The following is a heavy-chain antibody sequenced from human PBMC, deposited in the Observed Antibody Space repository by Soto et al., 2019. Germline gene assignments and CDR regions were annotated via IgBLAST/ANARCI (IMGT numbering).Heavy chain of an antibody. Sequence: QVQLQQWGAGLLKPSETLSLTCAVYGGSFSGYYWSWIRQPPGKGLEWIGEINHSGSTNYNPSLTSRVTISVDTSKNQFSLKLSSVTAADTAVYYCARGRDVDIVATRLKYFDYWGQGTLVTVSS. CDR1: GGSFSGYY. CDR3: ARGRDVDIVATRLKYFDY. D-gene: IGHD5-12*01. CDR2: INHSGST. V-gene: IGHV4-34*01. J-gene: IGHJ4*02.